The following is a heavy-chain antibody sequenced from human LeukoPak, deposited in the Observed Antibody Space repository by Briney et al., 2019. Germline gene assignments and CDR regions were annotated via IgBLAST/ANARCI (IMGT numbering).Heavy chain of an antibody. D-gene: IGHD3-16*01. CDR2: INPDSGFT. CDR3: APTAEAYTSWWKV. J-gene: IGHJ4*02. Sequence: ASVKVSCKASGYKFTDDYMHWVRQAPGQGLEFMGWINPDSGFTNYAQKFKGRVTMTRDTSISTAYLEVKSLTSDDTAVYYCAPTAEAYTSWWKVWGQGTLVTVSS. V-gene: IGHV1-2*02. CDR1: GYKFTDDY.